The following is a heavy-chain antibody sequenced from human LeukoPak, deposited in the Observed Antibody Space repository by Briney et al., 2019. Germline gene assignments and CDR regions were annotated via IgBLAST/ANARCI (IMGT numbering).Heavy chain of an antibody. J-gene: IGHJ4*02. CDR2: ISSSSSYI. CDR1: GFTFSSYS. V-gene: IGHV3-21*04. D-gene: IGHD6-19*01. CDR3: AKESRYSSGWSLLYYFDY. Sequence: GGSLRLSCAASGFTFSSYSMNWVRQAPGKGLEWVSSISSSSSYIYYADSVKGRFTISRDNSKNTLYLQMNSLRAEDTAVYYCAKESRYSSGWSLLYYFDYWGQGTLVTVSS.